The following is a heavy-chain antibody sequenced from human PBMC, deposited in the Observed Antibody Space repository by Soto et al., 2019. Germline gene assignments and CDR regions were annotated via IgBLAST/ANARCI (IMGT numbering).Heavy chain of an antibody. J-gene: IGHJ4*02. Sequence: GGSLRLSCAASGFTFSSYGMHWVRQAPGKGLEWVAVIWYDGSNKYYADSVKGRFTISRDNSKNTLYLQMNSLRDEDTAVYYCARDEMSTLTYFDYWGQGTLVTVSS. D-gene: IGHD1-1*01. CDR1: GFTFSSYG. V-gene: IGHV3-33*01. CDR3: ARDEMSTLTYFDY. CDR2: IWYDGSNK.